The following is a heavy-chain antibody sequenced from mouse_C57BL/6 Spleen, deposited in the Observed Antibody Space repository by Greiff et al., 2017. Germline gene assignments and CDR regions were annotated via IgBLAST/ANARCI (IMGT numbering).Heavy chain of an antibody. CDR2: ISNGGGST. V-gene: IGHV5-12*01. D-gene: IGHD1-1*01. J-gene: IGHJ4*01. Sequence: EVKLMESGGGLVQPGGSLKLSCAASGFTFSDYYMYWVRQTPEKRLEWVAYISNGGGSTYYPDTVKGRFTISRDNAKNTLYLQMSRLKSEDTAMYYCARPYYGSSYAAMDYWGQGTSVTVSS. CDR3: ARPYYGSSYAAMDY. CDR1: GFTFSDYY.